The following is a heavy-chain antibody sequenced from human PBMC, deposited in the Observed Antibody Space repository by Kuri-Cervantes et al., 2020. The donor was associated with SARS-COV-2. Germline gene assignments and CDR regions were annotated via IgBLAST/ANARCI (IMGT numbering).Heavy chain of an antibody. Sequence: GESLKISCAASGFSFNNYGMHWVRQAPGKGPQWVAFIRYDGSNNYYLDSVKGRFTISRDISKNTLYLQMNSLRTEDTAVYYCARDCVIAARPDELCYWGQGTLVTVSS. V-gene: IGHV3-30*02. CDR3: ARDCVIAARPDELCY. D-gene: IGHD6-6*01. CDR1: GFSFNNYG. CDR2: IRYDGSNN. J-gene: IGHJ4*02.